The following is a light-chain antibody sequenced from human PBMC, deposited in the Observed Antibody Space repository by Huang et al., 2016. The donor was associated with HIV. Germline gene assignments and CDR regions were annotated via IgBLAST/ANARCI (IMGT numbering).Light chain of an antibody. CDR3: QAYNSAPPFT. J-gene: IGKJ3*01. CDR2: AAS. V-gene: IGKV1-27*01. CDR1: QVINNY. Sequence: IQMTQSPSSLSASVGDRVTITCRASQVINNYLAWYQQRPGKVPKLLIFAASTLQSGVLSRFSGSGSGTDFTLTINSLQPEDVATYYCQAYNSAPPFTFGPGTKVNIK.